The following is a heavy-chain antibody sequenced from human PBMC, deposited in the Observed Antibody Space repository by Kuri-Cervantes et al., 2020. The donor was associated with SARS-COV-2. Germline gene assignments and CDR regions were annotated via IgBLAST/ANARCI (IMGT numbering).Heavy chain of an antibody. CDR3: AKERGLVVVPAAILG. D-gene: IGHD2-2*01. J-gene: IGHJ4*02. V-gene: IGHV3-7*01. CDR1: GFTFSSYW. CDR2: IKQDGSEK. Sequence: GGSLRLSCAASGFTFSSYWMSWVRQAPGKGLEWVANIKQDGSEKYYVDSVKGRFTISRDNAKNSLYLQMNSLRAEDTAVYYCAKERGLVVVPAAILGWGQGTLVTVSS.